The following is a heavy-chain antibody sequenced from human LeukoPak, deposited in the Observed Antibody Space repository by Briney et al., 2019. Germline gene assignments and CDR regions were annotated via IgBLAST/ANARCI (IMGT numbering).Heavy chain of an antibody. D-gene: IGHD6-19*01. V-gene: IGHV4-38-2*01. CDR1: GYSISSGYY. CDR3: ASQEPGYSSGWYVPARDFDY. Sequence: PSETLSLTCAVSGYSISSGYYWGWIRQPPGKGLEWIGSIYHSESTYYNPSLKSRVTISVDTSKNQFSLKLSSVTAADTAVYYCASQEPGYSSGWYVPARDFDYWGQGTLVTVSS. CDR2: IYHSEST. J-gene: IGHJ4*02.